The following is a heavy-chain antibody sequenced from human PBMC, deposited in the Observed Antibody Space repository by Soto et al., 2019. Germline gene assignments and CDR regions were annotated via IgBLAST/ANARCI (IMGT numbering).Heavy chain of an antibody. J-gene: IGHJ6*02. CDR3: ARVNGGSYQDYYGMDV. CDR2: INPNSGGT. Sequence: ASVKVSCKASGYTFTGYYMHWVRQAPGQGLEWMGWINPNSGGTNYAQKFQGWVTMTRDTSISTAYMELSRLRSDDTAVYYCARVNGGSYQDYYGMDVWGQGTTVTVSS. V-gene: IGHV1-2*04. CDR1: GYTFTGYY. D-gene: IGHD1-26*01.